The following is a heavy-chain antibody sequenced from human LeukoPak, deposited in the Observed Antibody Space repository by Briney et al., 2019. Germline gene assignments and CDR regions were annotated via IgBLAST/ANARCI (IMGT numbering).Heavy chain of an antibody. CDR3: AREVSIVVVTANWFDP. D-gene: IGHD2-21*02. V-gene: IGHV1-69*04. J-gene: IGHJ5*02. CDR2: IIPILGIA. Sequence: SVKVSCKASGYTFTGYYMHWVRQAPGQGLEWMGRIIPILGIANYAQKFQGRVTITADKSTSTAYMELSSLRSEDTAVYYCAREVSIVVVTANWFDPWGQGTLVTVSS. CDR1: GYTFTGYY.